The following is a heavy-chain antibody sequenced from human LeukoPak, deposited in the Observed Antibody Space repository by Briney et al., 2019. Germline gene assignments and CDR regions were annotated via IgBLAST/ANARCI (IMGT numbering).Heavy chain of an antibody. CDR1: GGSISSSNW. D-gene: IGHD3-10*02. CDR3: VRVMLGTPNWFDP. Sequence: PSGTLSLTCAVSGGSISSSNWWSWVRQPPGKGLEWIGYIYYSGSTNYNPSLKSRVTISVDTSKNQFSLKLSPVTAADTAVYYCVRVMLGTPNWFDPWGQGTLVTVSS. V-gene: IGHV4-4*02. CDR2: IYYSGST. J-gene: IGHJ5*02.